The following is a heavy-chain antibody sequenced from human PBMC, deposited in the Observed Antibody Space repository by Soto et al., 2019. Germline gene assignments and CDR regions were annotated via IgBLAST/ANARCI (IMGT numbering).Heavy chain of an antibody. D-gene: IGHD3-10*01. CDR1: GFTFSSYA. J-gene: IGHJ4*02. V-gene: IGHV3-23*01. CDR2: ISGSSTST. Sequence: EVQLSGSGGGLVQPGGSLRLSCAASGFTFSSYAMSWVRQAPGKGLEWVSAISGSSTSTYYADSVKGRVTISRDNSKNTLYLQMNSQRAEDTAVYYCAKDPSSGFAMENYFDYWGQGTLVTVSS. CDR3: AKDPSSGFAMENYFDY.